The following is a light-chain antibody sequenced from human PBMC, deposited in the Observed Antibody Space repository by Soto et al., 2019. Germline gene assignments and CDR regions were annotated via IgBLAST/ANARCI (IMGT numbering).Light chain of an antibody. V-gene: IGKV1-9*01. CDR2: AAS. J-gene: IGKJ4*01. Sequence: IQLTQSPSSLSASVGDRVTITCRASQGITNYLAWYQQKPGKAPKLLIYAASTLEIGVPSRFSGSGSGTDFTLKISRVEAEDAGVYYCMQSTQLPRTFGGGTKMEI. CDR1: QGITNY. CDR3: MQSTQLPRT.